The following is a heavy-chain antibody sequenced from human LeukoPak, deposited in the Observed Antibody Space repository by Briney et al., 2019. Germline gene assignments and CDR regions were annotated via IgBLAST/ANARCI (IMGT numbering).Heavy chain of an antibody. D-gene: IGHD1-26*01. J-gene: IGHJ3*02. Sequence: SETLSLTCTVSGVSISSGGYYWSWIRQHPGKGLEWIGYIYYSGSTYYNPSLKSRVTISVDTSKNQFSLKLSSVTAADTAVYYCARMVGALDAFDIWGQGTMVTVSS. CDR3: ARMVGALDAFDI. V-gene: IGHV4-31*03. CDR2: IYYSGST. CDR1: GVSISSGGYY.